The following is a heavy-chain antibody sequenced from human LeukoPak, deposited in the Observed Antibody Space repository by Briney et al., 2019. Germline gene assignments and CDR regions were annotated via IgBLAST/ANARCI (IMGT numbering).Heavy chain of an antibody. J-gene: IGHJ6*03. V-gene: IGHV4-34*01. CDR2: INHSGST. D-gene: IGHD3-3*01. Sequence: SETLSLTCAVYGGSFSGYYWSWIRQPPGKGLEWIGEINHSGSTNYNPSLKSRVTISVDTSKNQFSLKLSSVTAADTAVYYCARGATIFGVVGWYYYYYMDVWGKGTTVTVSS. CDR3: ARGATIFGVVGWYYYYYMDV. CDR1: GGSFSGYY.